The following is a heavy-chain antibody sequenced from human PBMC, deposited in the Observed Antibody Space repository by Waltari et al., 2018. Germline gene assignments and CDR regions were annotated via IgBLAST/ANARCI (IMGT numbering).Heavy chain of an antibody. D-gene: IGHD3-10*01. Sequence: EVQLVESGGGLVQPGGSLRLSCAASGFTFSSYWMSWVRTATGEGRGWVANIKQDGMDKYYVDSVKGRFPISRDNAKNSLYLQMNSLRAEDTAVYYCARDRGGVLLWFGESPLGAFDIWGQGTMVTVSS. CDR2: IKQDGMDK. CDR1: GFTFSSYW. CDR3: ARDRGGVLLWFGESPLGAFDI. V-gene: IGHV3-7*01. J-gene: IGHJ3*02.